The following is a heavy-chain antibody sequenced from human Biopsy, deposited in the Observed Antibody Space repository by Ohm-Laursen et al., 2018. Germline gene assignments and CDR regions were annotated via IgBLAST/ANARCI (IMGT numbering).Heavy chain of an antibody. CDR2: IHLSGST. Sequence: GTLSLTCTVSGVSITAYYWSWIRQPPGKGLERIGNIHLSGSTNYNPSLKSRLTISVDTSKNQFSLTLSSVTAADTAVYYCARDSGILNYGNFKYYHYYGMDVWGQGTKVTVSS. CDR1: GVSITAYY. CDR3: ARDSGILNYGNFKYYHYYGMDV. J-gene: IGHJ6*02. V-gene: IGHV4-59*01. D-gene: IGHD4-11*01.